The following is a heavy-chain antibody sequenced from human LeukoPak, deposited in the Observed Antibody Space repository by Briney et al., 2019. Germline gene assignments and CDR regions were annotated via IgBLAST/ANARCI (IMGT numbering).Heavy chain of an antibody. Sequence: GGSLRLSCATSGFTFVDYGLSWVRRAPGKGLEWLCAINYNGAITDYADSVKGRFTISRDNAKNSLYLRMDSLRAEDTALYYCARRDSSSWYGLTDWGQGTLVTVSS. D-gene: IGHD6-13*01. J-gene: IGHJ4*02. CDR3: ARRDSSSWYGLTD. CDR1: GFTFVDYG. CDR2: INYNGAIT. V-gene: IGHV3-20*04.